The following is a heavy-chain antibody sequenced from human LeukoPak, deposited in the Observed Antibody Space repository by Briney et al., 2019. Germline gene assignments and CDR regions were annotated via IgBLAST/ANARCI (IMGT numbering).Heavy chain of an antibody. J-gene: IGHJ3*02. CDR3: TRDLYYDSSGYYEDI. V-gene: IGHV3-30-3*01. Sequence: PGGSLRLSCAASGFIFGGYAMHWVRQAPGKGLQWLAVISYDGGKTYYADSVKGRFTISRDNAKNSLYLQMNSLRAEDTAVYYCTRDLYYDSSGYYEDIWGQGTMVTVSS. D-gene: IGHD3-22*01. CDR1: GFIFGGYA. CDR2: ISYDGGKT.